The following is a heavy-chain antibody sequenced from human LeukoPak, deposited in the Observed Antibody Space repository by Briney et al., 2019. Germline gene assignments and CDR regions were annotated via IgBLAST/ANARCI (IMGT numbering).Heavy chain of an antibody. D-gene: IGHD3-22*01. CDR1: GGSISSYY. CDR3: ARVTGYMIEDYFDY. CDR2: IYYSGST. V-gene: IGHV4-59*01. J-gene: IGHJ4*02. Sequence: TASETLSLTCTVSGGSISSYYWSRIRQPPGKGLEWIGYIYYSGSTNYNPSLKSRVTISVDTSKNQFSLRLSSVTAADTAVYYCARVTGYMIEDYFDYWGQGTLVTVSS.